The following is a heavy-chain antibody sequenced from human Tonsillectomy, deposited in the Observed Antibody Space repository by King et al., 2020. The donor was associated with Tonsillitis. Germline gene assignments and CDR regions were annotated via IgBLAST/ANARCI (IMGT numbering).Heavy chain of an antibody. CDR1: GFTFTSYT. Sequence: VQLVESGGGLVKPGGSLRLSCAASGFTFTSYTMNWVRQAPGKGLQWVSSISSSSTYIYYADSMKGRFTISRDNAKNSLYLQMNSLRAEDTAVYYCVRGDGGGATYSAYWGQGTLVTVSS. CDR3: VRGDGGGATYSAY. D-gene: IGHD1-26*01. J-gene: IGHJ4*02. CDR2: ISSSSTYI. V-gene: IGHV3-21*01.